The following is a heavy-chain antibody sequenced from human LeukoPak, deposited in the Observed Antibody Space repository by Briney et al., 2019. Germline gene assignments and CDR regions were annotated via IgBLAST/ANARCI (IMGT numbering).Heavy chain of an antibody. CDR3: ARAWYYDSSGYPHYYYYYMDV. CDR2: TYYSGTT. D-gene: IGHD3-22*01. V-gene: IGHV4-31*03. J-gene: IGHJ6*03. CDR1: GGSISSGGYC. Sequence: SESLSLTCTVSGGSISSGGYCWSWIRQHPGKGLEWTGYTYYSGTTYYNPSLKSRVTISVHTSKNQFSLKLSSVTAADTAVYYCARAWYYDSSGYPHYYYYYMDVWGKGTTVTVSS.